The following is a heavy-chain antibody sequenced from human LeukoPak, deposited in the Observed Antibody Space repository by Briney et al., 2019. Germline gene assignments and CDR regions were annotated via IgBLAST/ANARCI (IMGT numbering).Heavy chain of an antibody. J-gene: IGHJ4*02. V-gene: IGHV3-48*04. CDR1: GFTFSSYW. CDR3: ARGSRGNFDY. CDR2: ISSSGSTI. Sequence: PGGSLRLSCAGSGFTFSSYWMHWVRQAPGKGLEWVSYISSSGSTIYYADSVKGRFTISRDNAKNSLYLQMNSLRAEDTAVYYCARGSRGNFDYWGQGTLVTVSS. D-gene: IGHD4-23*01.